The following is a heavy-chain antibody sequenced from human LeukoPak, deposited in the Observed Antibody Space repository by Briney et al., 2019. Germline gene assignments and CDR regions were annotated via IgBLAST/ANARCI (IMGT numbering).Heavy chain of an antibody. J-gene: IGHJ4*02. CDR1: GFTLYTFS. Sequence: GGAPRLSFEASGFTLYTFSMKWGRQAPGEGLEWVSSIDSSGGYMFYADSVKGRFIISRDNAKDSLYLQMNSLRVEDTAVYYCLRGDRRDYWGQGTLVTVSS. CDR3: LRGDRRDY. CDR2: IDSSGGYM. V-gene: IGHV3-21*06.